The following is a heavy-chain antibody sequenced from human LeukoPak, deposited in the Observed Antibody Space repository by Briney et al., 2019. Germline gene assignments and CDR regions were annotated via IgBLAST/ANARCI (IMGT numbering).Heavy chain of an antibody. CDR3: VKDDAYYYVISAYPH. V-gene: IGHV3-64D*06. J-gene: IGHJ1*01. D-gene: IGHD3-10*02. CDR1: GFTFSRYW. CDR2: ISNNGDTT. Sequence: RGSLRLSCAASGFTFSRYWMNWVRQAPGKGLEYVSLISNNGDTTYYADSVKGRFIISRDNSRNTLYLQMTSLRAEDTAVYYCVKDDAYYYVISAYPHWGQGTLVTVSS.